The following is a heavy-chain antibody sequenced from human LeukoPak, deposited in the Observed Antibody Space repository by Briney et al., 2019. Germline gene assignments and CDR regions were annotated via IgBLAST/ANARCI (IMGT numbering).Heavy chain of an antibody. CDR2: ISGSGDNT. CDR3: AKGSYYDSSGSFYFDY. Sequence: GGSLRLSCVASGFTLNNHAMTWVRQAPGKGLEWVSGISGSGDNTYYADSVKGRFTISRDNSKNTLYVQVNSLGTEDTAAYYCAKGSYYDSSGSFYFDYWGQGTLVTVSS. D-gene: IGHD3-22*01. CDR1: GFTLNNHA. J-gene: IGHJ4*02. V-gene: IGHV3-23*01.